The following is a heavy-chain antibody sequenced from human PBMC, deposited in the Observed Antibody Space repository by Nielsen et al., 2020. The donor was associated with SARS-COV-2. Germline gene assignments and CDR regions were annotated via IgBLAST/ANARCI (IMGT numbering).Heavy chain of an antibody. V-gene: IGHV3-48*03. CDR2: ISTSGYTK. Sequence: GESLKISCTASGFTFSGYEMNWVRQAPGKGLEWVSYISTSGYTKYYADSVKGRFTIARDNARDTLSLQMNSLSVEDTAMYYCVRVRDDGHYYDTGPFDYWGQGALVTVSS. CDR1: GFTFSGYE. CDR3: VRVRDDGHYYDTGPFDY. J-gene: IGHJ4*02. D-gene: IGHD3-22*01.